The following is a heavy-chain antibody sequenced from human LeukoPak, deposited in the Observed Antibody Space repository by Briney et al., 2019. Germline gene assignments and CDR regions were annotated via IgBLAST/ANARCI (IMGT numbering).Heavy chain of an antibody. D-gene: IGHD4-17*01. J-gene: IGHJ3*02. V-gene: IGHV3-11*01. CDR1: GFTFSDYY. CDR2: ISSSGSTI. Sequence: GGSLRLSCAASGFTFSDYYMSWIRQAPGKGLEWVSYISSSGSTIYYADSVKGRFTISRDNAKNSLYLQMNSLRAEDTAVYYCARAQYGDYEAAFDIWGQGTMVTVSS. CDR3: ARAQYGDYEAAFDI.